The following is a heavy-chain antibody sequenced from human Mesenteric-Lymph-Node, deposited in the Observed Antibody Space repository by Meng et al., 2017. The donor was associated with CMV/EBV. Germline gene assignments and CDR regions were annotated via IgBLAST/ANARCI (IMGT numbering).Heavy chain of an antibody. CDR3: ARDRNQVYGVVVPYYYYSYGMDV. D-gene: IGHD3-3*01. V-gene: IGHV3-23*01. Sequence: GESLKISCAASGFTFSSYGMSWVRQAPGKGLEWVSGISGSGGSTHYADSVKGRFTISRDNSKNTLYLQMNGLRAEDTAVYYCARDRNQVYGVVVPYYYYSYGMDVWGQGTTVTVSS. CDR1: GFTFSSYG. J-gene: IGHJ6*02. CDR2: ISGSGGST.